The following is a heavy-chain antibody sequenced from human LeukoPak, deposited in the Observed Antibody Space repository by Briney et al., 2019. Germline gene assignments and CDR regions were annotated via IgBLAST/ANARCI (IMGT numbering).Heavy chain of an antibody. CDR3: AREGHQYGFGI. Sequence: PSETLSLTCTVSGGSINSYYWSWIRQSPGKGLEWIGHIYYSGSTNYNPSLKSRVIISVDTSKKQFSLKLNSVTAADTAVYYCAREGHQYGFGIWGQGTMVTVSS. J-gene: IGHJ3*02. CDR1: GGSINSYY. V-gene: IGHV4-59*01. CDR2: IYYSGST.